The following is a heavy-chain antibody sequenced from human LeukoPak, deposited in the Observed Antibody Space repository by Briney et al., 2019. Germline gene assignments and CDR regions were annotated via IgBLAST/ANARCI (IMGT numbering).Heavy chain of an antibody. J-gene: IGHJ4*02. D-gene: IGHD3-22*01. Sequence: GSLRLSCAASGFTFDDFGMTWVRQAPGKGLEWIGSIYHSGSTYYNPSLKSRVTISVDTSKNQFSLKLSSVTAADTAVYYCARHGPRYYYDSRRDRTGWGQGTLVTVSS. CDR3: ARHGPRYYYDSRRDRTG. CDR2: IYHSGST. CDR1: GFTFDDFG. V-gene: IGHV4-38-2*01.